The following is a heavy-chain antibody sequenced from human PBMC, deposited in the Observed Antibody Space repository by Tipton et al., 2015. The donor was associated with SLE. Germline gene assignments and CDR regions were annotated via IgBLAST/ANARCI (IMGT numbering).Heavy chain of an antibody. V-gene: IGHV4-59*11. D-gene: IGHD6-19*01. J-gene: IGHJ2*01. Sequence: TLSLTCAVYGGSFSGHFWTWIRQPPGKGLEWIGYIYYSGTTNYNPSLKSRVTISVDTSKNQFSLKLSSVTAADTAVYYCARGSGWYSYWYFDLWGRGTLVTVSS. CDR3: ARGSGWYSYWYFDL. CDR2: IYYSGTT. CDR1: GGSFSGHF.